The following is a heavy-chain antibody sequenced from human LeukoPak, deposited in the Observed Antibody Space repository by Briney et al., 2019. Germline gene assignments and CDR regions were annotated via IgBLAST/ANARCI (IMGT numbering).Heavy chain of an antibody. CDR1: GFTFTTHG. D-gene: IGHD6-13*01. CDR3: AKDRRGSNSWYKTIDS. CDR2: IRYNGSDK. V-gene: IGHV3-30*02. J-gene: IGHJ4*02. Sequence: GGSLRLSCAASGFTFTTHGMHWVRQAPGKGLEWVTFIRYNGSDKFYADSVKGRFTISRDNSKNTLYLQMDSLTTEDTAVYYCAKDRRGSNSWYKTIDSWGQGTLATVSS.